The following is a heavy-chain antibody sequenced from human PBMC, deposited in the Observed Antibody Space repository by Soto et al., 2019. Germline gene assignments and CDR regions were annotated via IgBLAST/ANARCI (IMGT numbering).Heavy chain of an antibody. D-gene: IGHD3-3*01. CDR2: IKSKTDGGTT. CDR3: TTDGAHDFWSGYHIIGPPHDFDY. J-gene: IGHJ4*02. CDR1: GFTFSNAW. Sequence: GGSLRLSCAASGFTFSNAWMNWVRQAPGKGLEWVGRIKSKTDGGTTDYAAPVKGRFTISRDDSKNTLYLQMNSLKTEDTAVYYCTTDGAHDFWSGYHIIGPPHDFDYWGQGTLVSVSS. V-gene: IGHV3-15*07.